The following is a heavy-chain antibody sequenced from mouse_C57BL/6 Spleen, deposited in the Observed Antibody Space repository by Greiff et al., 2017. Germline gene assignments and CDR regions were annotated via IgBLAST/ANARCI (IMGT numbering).Heavy chain of an antibody. CDR2: IDPNSGCT. CDR1: GYTFTSYW. V-gene: IGHV1-72*01. CDR3: ARSRIYYDYDGDYFDY. D-gene: IGHD2-4*01. J-gene: IGHJ2*01. Sequence: VQLQQPGAELVKPGASVKLSCKASGYTFTSYWMHWVKQRPGRGLEWIGRIDPNSGCTKYNEKFKSKATLTVDKPSSTAYMQLSSLTSEDSAVYYCARSRIYYDYDGDYFDYWGQGTTLTVSS.